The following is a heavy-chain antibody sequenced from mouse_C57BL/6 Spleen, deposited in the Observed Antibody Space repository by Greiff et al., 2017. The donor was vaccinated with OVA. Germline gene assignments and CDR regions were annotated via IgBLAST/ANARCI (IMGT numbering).Heavy chain of an antibody. Sequence: QVQLQQSGAELARPGASVKLSCKASGYTFTSYGISWVKQRTGQGLEWIGEIYPRSGNTYYNEKLKGKATLTADTSSNTAYLQLSSLTSEDTAVYYCARSYGNYLYYFDYWGQGTTLTVSS. CDR2: IYPRSGNT. J-gene: IGHJ2*01. CDR3: ARSYGNYLYYFDY. V-gene: IGHV1-81*01. D-gene: IGHD2-1*01. CDR1: GYTFTSYG.